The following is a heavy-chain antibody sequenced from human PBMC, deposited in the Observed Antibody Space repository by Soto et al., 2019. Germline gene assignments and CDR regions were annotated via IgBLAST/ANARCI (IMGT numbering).Heavy chain of an antibody. J-gene: IGHJ6*02. CDR3: AREGADYSNPFGYYGMDV. V-gene: IGHV1-18*01. CDR1: GYTFTSYG. CDR2: ISAYNGNT. D-gene: IGHD4-4*01. Sequence: QVQLVQSGAEVKKPGASVKVSCKASGYTFTSYGISWVRQAPGQGLEWMGWISAYNGNTNYAQKLQGRVTMTTGTSTSRAYMELSSLRSDDTAVYYCAREGADYSNPFGYYGMDVWGQGTTVTVSS.